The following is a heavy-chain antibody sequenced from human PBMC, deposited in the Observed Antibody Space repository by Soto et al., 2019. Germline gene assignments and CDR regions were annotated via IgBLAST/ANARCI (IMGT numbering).Heavy chain of an antibody. CDR3: ARSRYNDY. Sequence: DVQLVESGGGLVQPGGSLRLSCTASGFTFSTYSMNWVRQAPGKGLEWLSYISSSGSSISYRDSVRGRFTISRDNAKNSLYLQIDSLGAEETAVYYCARSRYNDYWGQGTLVTVSS. J-gene: IGHJ4*02. CDR2: ISSSGSSI. CDR1: GFTFSTYS. D-gene: IGHD1-1*01. V-gene: IGHV3-48*01.